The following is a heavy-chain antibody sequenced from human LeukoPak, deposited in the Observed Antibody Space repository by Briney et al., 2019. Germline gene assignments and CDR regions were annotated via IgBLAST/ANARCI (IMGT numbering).Heavy chain of an antibody. V-gene: IGHV5-51*01. CDR3: ARHGHCTNGVCYSNYYYYMDV. CDR1: GYSFTSYW. Sequence: LGESLKISCKGSGYSFTSYWIGWVRQMPGKGLEWMGIIYPDDSDTRYSPSFEGQVIISVDKSISTAYLQWSSLKASDTATYYCARHGHCTNGVCYSNYYYYMDVWGKGTTVTDSS. CDR2: IYPDDSDT. J-gene: IGHJ6*03. D-gene: IGHD2-8*01.